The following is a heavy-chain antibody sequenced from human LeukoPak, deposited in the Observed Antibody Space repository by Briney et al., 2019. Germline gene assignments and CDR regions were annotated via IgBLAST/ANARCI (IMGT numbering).Heavy chain of an antibody. J-gene: IGHJ6*03. CDR3: ARDPYSGSYGADYYYYMDV. CDR1: GFTFSTYW. D-gene: IGHD1-26*01. CDR2: IKQDGSEK. Sequence: GGSLRLSCAASGFTFSTYWMTWVRQAPGKGLEWVANIKQDGSEKYYVDSVEGRFTISRDNAKNSLYLQMNSLRAEDTAVYYCARDPYSGSYGADYYYYMDVWGKGTTVTISS. V-gene: IGHV3-7*01.